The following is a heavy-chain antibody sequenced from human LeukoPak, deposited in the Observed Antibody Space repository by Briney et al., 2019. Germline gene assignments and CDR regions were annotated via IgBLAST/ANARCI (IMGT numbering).Heavy chain of an antibody. CDR2: IRIDNGNT. CDR3: ARDWGYSVDY. D-gene: IGHD4-11*01. V-gene: IGHV1-18*01. CDR1: GYTFTSYG. J-gene: IGHJ4*02. Sequence: ASVKVSCKASGYTFTSYGTSWVRQAPGQGLEWMGWIRIDNGNTKYAQKLQGRVTMTTDTSTSTAYMELRSLTSDDTAVYYCARDWGYSVDYWGQGTLVTVSS.